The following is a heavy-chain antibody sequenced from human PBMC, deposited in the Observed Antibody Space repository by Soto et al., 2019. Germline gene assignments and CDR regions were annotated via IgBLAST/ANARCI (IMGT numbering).Heavy chain of an antibody. CDR3: ARGEGYSGTFYAGFDS. CDR2: IIPVFGLT. CDR1: GGTFSTYA. V-gene: IGHV1-69*01. D-gene: IGHD1-26*01. Sequence: QVRLEQSGSEVKKPGSSVKVSCKAAGGTFSTYAFSWVRQAPGQGLEWVGGIIPVFGLTTYAQKFQGRVAISADDSTTTVFMELTSLKSEDTAVYYCARGEGYSGTFYAGFDSWGQGALVSVSS. J-gene: IGHJ4*02.